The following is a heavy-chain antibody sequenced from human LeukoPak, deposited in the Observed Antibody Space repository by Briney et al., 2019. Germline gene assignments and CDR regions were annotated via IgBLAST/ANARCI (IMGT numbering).Heavy chain of an antibody. CDR3: VSYGSGSDFDY. V-gene: IGHV4-39*07. J-gene: IGHJ4*02. Sequence: PSETLSLTCTVSGGSISSSSYYWGWIRQPPGKGLEWIGSIYYSGSTYYNPSLKSRVTISVDTSKNQFSLKLSSVTAADTAVYYCVSYGSGSDFDYWGQGTLVTVSS. CDR1: GGSISSSSYY. D-gene: IGHD3-10*01. CDR2: IYYSGST.